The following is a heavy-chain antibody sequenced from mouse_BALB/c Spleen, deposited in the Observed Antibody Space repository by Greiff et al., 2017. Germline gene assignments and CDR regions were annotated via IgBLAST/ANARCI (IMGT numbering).Heavy chain of an antibody. V-gene: IGHV1-80*01. D-gene: IGHD2-1*01. CDR3: ARYGNPHYYAMDY. CDR1: GYAFSSYW. Sequence: VKLVESGAELVRPGSSVKISCKASGYAFSSYWMNWVKQRPGQGLEWIGQIYPGDGDTNYNGKFKGKATLTADKSSSTAYMQLSSLTSEDSAVYFCARYGNPHYYAMDYWGQGTSVTVSS. CDR2: IYPGDGDT. J-gene: IGHJ4*01.